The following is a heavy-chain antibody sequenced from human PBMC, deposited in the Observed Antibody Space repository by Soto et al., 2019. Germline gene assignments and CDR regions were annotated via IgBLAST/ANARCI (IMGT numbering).Heavy chain of an antibody. V-gene: IGHV2-5*02. D-gene: IGHD2-15*01. CDR2: LYWDDDK. J-gene: IGHJ6*02. CDR3: THKGGRGAGMDV. CDR1: GFSLSTSAEG. Sequence: QITLKESGPMLVKPTQTLTLTCTFSGFSLSTSAEGVGWIRQPPGKALEWLALLYWDDDKRYSPSLKSRLTITKDTSKNQVVLTMTNMDPVDTAIYYCTHKGGRGAGMDVWGHGTTVTVSS.